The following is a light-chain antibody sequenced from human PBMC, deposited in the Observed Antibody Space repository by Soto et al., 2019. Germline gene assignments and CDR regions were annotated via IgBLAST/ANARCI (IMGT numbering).Light chain of an antibody. CDR1: QSIGSW. J-gene: IGKJ1*01. Sequence: TQMTQAPSTLSASVGDRVTITCRASQSIGSWLAWYQQKPGKAAKLLIYKTSILENGVPSRFSGSGSGTEFTLSISSLQPDDFATYYCHQYNSYWTFGQGTKLDNK. V-gene: IGKV1-5*03. CDR2: KTS. CDR3: HQYNSYWT.